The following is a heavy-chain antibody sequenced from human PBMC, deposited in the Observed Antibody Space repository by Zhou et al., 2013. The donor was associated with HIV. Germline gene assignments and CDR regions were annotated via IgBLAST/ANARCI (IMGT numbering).Heavy chain of an antibody. CDR2: IIPSFGTR. D-gene: IGHD3-22*01. CDR3: ARDGGSDDSSGFDS. Sequence: QVQLVQSGAEVKKPGSSVKVSCKASGGTLSNYAISWVRQAPGQGLEWMGRIIPSFGTRNYAQNFQDRVTISADESSNTVNMQLSSLRSDDTAVYYCARDGGSDDSSGFDSWGQGTLVTVSS. V-gene: IGHV1-69*13. J-gene: IGHJ4*02. CDR1: GGTLSNYA.